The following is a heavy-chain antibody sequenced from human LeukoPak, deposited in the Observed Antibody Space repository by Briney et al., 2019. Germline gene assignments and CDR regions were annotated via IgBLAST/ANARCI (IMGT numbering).Heavy chain of an antibody. CDR1: GFTVSTNY. D-gene: IGHD6-19*01. CDR3: AKDITRPRAGTLDC. J-gene: IGHJ4*02. Sequence: PGGSLRLSCAASGFTVSTNYMSWVRQAPGKGLEWVSVLYRGGTSYYTDSVKGRFTISRDNSKNTLFLQMNSLRVEDTAVYYCAKDITRPRAGTLDCWGQGTLVTVSS. CDR2: LYRGGTS. V-gene: IGHV3-53*01.